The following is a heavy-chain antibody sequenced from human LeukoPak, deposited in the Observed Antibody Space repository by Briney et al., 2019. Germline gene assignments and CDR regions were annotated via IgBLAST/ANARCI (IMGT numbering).Heavy chain of an antibody. CDR3: ARHESAVAGIFDY. Sequence: SETPSLTCTVSGGSISSSSYYWGWIRQPPGEGLEWIGSIYYSGSTYYNPSLKSRVTISVDTSKNQFSLKLSSVTAADTAVYYCARHESAVAGIFDYWGQGTLVTVSS. J-gene: IGHJ4*02. D-gene: IGHD6-19*01. CDR1: GGSISSSSYY. V-gene: IGHV4-39*01. CDR2: IYYSGST.